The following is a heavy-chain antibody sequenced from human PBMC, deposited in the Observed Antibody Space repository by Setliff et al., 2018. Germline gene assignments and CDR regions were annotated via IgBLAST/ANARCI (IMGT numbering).Heavy chain of an antibody. V-gene: IGHV1-46*01. Sequence: ASVKVSCKASGYTFTSYHMHWVRQAPGQGLEWMGIVFHTGDNTIYAQMFQGRVTMTRDTSTSTVYMELSSLRSEDTAVYYCAGEKPHTYNFDYWGQGTPVTVSS. CDR1: GYTFTSYH. J-gene: IGHJ4*02. CDR3: AGEKPHTYNFDY. D-gene: IGHD1-1*01. CDR2: VFHTGDNT.